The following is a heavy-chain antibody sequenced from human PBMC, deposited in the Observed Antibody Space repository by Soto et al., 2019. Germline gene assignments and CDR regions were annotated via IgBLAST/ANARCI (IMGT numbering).Heavy chain of an antibody. CDR1: GFTFSNAW. CDR2: IKSKTDGGTT. V-gene: IGHV3-15*01. CDR3: TTDLLEIRGVIRYGMDV. Sequence: EVQLVESGGGLVKPGGSLRLSCAASGFTFSNAWMSWVRQAPGKGLEWVGRIKSKTDGGTTDYAAPVKGRFTISRDDSKNTLYLQMNSLKTEDTAVYYCTTDLLEIRGVIRYGMDVWGQGTTVTVSS. D-gene: IGHD3-10*01. J-gene: IGHJ6*02.